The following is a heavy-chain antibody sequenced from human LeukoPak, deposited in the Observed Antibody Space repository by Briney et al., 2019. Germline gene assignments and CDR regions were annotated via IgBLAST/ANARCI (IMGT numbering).Heavy chain of an antibody. CDR2: ISSSGSTI. CDR3: ARSDVLRFLEWLFNFDY. J-gene: IGHJ4*02. V-gene: IGHV3-11*04. CDR1: GFTFSDYY. D-gene: IGHD3-3*01. Sequence: GGSLRLSCAASGFTFSDYYMSWIRQAPGKGLEWVSYISSSGSTIYYADSVKGRFTISRDNAKNSLYLQMNSLRAEDTAVYYCARSDVLRFLEWLFNFDYWGQGALVTVSS.